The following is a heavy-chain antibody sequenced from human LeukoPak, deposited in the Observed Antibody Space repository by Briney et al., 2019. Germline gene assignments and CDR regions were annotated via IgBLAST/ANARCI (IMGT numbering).Heavy chain of an antibody. CDR3: ARRMATTQTFDY. J-gene: IGHJ4*02. D-gene: IGHD5-12*01. CDR1: GYTFTTYY. Sequence: GESLKISCKGSGYTFTTYYIGWVRQMPGQGLEWMGIIYPDDSDTRYSPSFQGQVTFSADKSISTAYLQWSSLKASGTAMYYCARRMATTQTFDYWGQGTLVTVSS. CDR2: IYPDDSDT. V-gene: IGHV5-51*01.